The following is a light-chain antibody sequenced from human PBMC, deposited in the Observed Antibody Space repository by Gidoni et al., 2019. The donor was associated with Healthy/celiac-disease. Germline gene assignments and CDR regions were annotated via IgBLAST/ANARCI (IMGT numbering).Light chain of an antibody. Sequence: EIVLTQSPGTLSLSPGERATLSCRASQSVSSSYLAWYQQKPGQAPRLLIYGASSRATGISRLEPEDFAVYYCQQYGSSPLFTFGPGTKVDIK. CDR1: QSVSSSY. CDR3: QQYGSSPLFT. V-gene: IGKV3-20*01. CDR2: GAS. J-gene: IGKJ3*01.